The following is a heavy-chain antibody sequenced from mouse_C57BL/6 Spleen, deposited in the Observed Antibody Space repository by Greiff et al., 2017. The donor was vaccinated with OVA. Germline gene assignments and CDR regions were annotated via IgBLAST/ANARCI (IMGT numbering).Heavy chain of an antibody. CDR1: GYTFTSYW. J-gene: IGHJ2*01. Sequence: EVKLVESGTVLARPGASVKMSCKTSGYTFTSYWMHWVKQRPGQGLEWIGAIYPGNSDTSYNQKFKGKAKLTAVTSASTAYMELSSLTNEDSAVDYCTAYSYRSSYFYWGQGTTLTVSS. CDR3: TAYSYRSSYFY. V-gene: IGHV1-5*01. D-gene: IGHD1-1*01. CDR2: IYPGNSDT.